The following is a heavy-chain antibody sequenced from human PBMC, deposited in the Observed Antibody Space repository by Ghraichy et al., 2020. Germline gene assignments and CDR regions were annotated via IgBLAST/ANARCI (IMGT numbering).Heavy chain of an antibody. CDR2: MNPNSGNT. J-gene: IGHJ4*02. Sequence: ASVKVSCKASGYTFTSYDINWVRQATGQGLEWMGWMNPNSGNTGYAQKFQGRVTMTRNTSISTAYMELSSLRSEDTAVYYCARGPEDILTGYHHYFDYWGQGTLVTVSS. D-gene: IGHD3-9*01. CDR1: GYTFTSYD. CDR3: ARGPEDILTGYHHYFDY. V-gene: IGHV1-8*01.